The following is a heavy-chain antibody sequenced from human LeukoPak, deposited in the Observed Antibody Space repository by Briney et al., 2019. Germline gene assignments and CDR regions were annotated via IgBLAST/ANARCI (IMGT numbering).Heavy chain of an antibody. Sequence: SETLSLTCTVSGGSISSYYWSWIRQPPGKGLEWIGYISYSGSTNYNPSLKSRVTISIDTSKNQSSLKLRSVTAADTAIYYCARQGYDILTGYIDAFDIWGQGTMVTVS. J-gene: IGHJ3*02. CDR1: GGSISSYY. CDR2: ISYSGST. CDR3: ARQGYDILTGYIDAFDI. D-gene: IGHD3-9*01. V-gene: IGHV4-59*08.